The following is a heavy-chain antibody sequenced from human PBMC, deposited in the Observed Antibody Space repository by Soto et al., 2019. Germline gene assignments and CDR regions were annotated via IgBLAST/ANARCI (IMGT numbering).Heavy chain of an antibody. D-gene: IGHD5-18*01. V-gene: IGHV4-4*07. Sequence: SETLSLTCTVSGDSISSYYWSWIRQPAGKGLEWIGRFSTSGSSNYNPSLKSRVTMSFDTSKNQFSLNLNSVTAADTAVYYCAIVRRYTQRSECFDPWGQGTLVTVSS. CDR1: GDSISSYY. CDR3: AIVRRYTQRSECFDP. J-gene: IGHJ5*02. CDR2: FSTSGSS.